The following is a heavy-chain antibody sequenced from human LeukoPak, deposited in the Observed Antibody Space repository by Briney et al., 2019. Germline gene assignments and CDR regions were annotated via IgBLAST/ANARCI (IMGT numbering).Heavy chain of an antibody. V-gene: IGHV3-23*01. J-gene: IGHJ4*02. CDR2: ISGRGTST. Sequence: YPGGSLRLSCAASGFTFDTYAMTWVRQVPGKGLEWVSNISGRGTSTNYADSVKGRFTISRDNSKNTLHLQMNSLRAEDTAIYYCAKSYRQENDWSSSFDYWGQGTLVTVSS. CDR3: AKSYRQENDWSSSFDY. CDR1: GFTFDTYA. D-gene: IGHD3-9*01.